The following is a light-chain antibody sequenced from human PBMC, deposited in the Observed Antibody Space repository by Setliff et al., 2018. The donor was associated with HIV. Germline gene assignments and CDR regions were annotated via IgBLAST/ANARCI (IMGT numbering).Light chain of an antibody. J-gene: IGLJ1*01. CDR2: RND. CDR3: ASYANSDVFI. CDR1: SSNIGNKY. V-gene: IGLV1-47*01. Sequence: QSALTQPPSASATPGQRVTISCSGSSSNIGNKYVYWYQQLPGTSPKLLIYRNDQRPSGVPDRFSGSKSGNTASLTISGLQAEDEADYYCASYANSDVFIFGSGTKVTVL.